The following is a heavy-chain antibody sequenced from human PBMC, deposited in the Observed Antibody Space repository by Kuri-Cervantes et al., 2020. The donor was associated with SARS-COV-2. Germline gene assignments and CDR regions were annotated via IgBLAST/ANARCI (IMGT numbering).Heavy chain of an antibody. Sequence: ETLSLTCAASGFTFSNAWMNWVRQAPGKGLEWVSSISSSSSYIYYADSVKGRFTISRDNAKNSLYLQMNNLRAEDTAVYYCASPQGVPWLDYYYYYMDVWAKGPRSPSP. CDR2: ISSSSSYI. V-gene: IGHV3-21*01. CDR3: ASPQGVPWLDYYYYYMDV. J-gene: IGHJ6*03. CDR1: GFTFSNAW. D-gene: IGHD3-10*01.